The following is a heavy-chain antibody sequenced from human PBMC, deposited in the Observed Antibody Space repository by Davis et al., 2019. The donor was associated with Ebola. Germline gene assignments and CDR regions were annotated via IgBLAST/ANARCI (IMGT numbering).Heavy chain of an antibody. CDR2: INPNSGGT. CDR3: ARDYSGSYFGWFDP. D-gene: IGHD1-26*01. J-gene: IGHJ5*02. CDR1: GYTFTGYY. V-gene: IGHV1-2*06. Sequence: AASVKVSCKASGYTFTGYYMHWVRQAPGQGLEWMGRINPNSGGTNYAQKFQGRVTMTRDTSISTAYMELSSLRSEDTAVYYCARDYSGSYFGWFDPWGQGTLVTVAS.